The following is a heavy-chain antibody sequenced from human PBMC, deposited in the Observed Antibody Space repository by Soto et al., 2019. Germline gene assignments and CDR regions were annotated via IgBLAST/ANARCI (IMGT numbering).Heavy chain of an antibody. CDR2: ISDSGLTT. CDR3: ARIGVNAGVDV. J-gene: IGHJ6*02. Sequence: EVQLLESGGGLVQPGGSLSLSCAASGFTFRSYAMTWVRQAPGKGLEWVSTISDSGLTTYYADSVKGRFTISRDNSKNTLYLQINSRRAEDTAVYYCARIGVNAGVDVWGQGTTVIVSS. CDR1: GFTFRSYA. V-gene: IGHV3-23*01. D-gene: IGHD3-10*01.